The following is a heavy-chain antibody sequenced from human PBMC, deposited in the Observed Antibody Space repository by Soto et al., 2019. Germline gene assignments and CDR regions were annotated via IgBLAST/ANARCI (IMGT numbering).Heavy chain of an antibody. V-gene: IGHV3-73*02. CDR2: IRSKADSYAT. Sequence: EVQLVESGGGLVQPGGSLKLSCAASGFTFSGSAMHWVRQASGKGLEWVGRIRSKADSYATAYAASVNGRFTISRDDSKNTAYLQMNSLKTEDTAVSYCAIPSSSWYPGFDPWGQGTLVTVSS. J-gene: IGHJ5*02. D-gene: IGHD6-13*01. CDR1: GFTFSGSA. CDR3: AIPSSSWYPGFDP.